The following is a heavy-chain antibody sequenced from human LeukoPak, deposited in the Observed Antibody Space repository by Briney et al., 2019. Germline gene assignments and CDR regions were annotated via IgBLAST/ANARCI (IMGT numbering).Heavy chain of an antibody. D-gene: IGHD1-26*01. CDR3: AKPVVGIEGYFAY. V-gene: IGHV3-23*01. Sequence: PGGSLRLSCAASVFPFSSYPMIWVPRAPGKGLERVSAISGSGGSTYYADSVKGRFTLSRDNSKNTLYLQMNSLRAEDTAVYYCAKPVVGIEGYFAYWGQGTLVTVSS. CDR1: VFPFSSYP. CDR2: ISGSGGST. J-gene: IGHJ4*02.